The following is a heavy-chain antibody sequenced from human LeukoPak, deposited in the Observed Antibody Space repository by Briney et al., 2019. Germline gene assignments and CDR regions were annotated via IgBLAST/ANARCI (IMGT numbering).Heavy chain of an antibody. V-gene: IGHV1-46*01. CDR2: IIPSGGST. J-gene: IGHJ4*02. D-gene: IGHD3-22*01. CDR1: GYTFTSYQ. CDR3: ARVGGDGSGYYYSDY. Sequence: ASVKVPCKASGYTFTSYQMNWVRQAPGQGLEWMGVIIPSGGSTSYAQKFQGRVTMSRDTSTSTVYMELSGLRSEDTGVYYCARVGGDGSGYYYSDYWGQGTLVTVSS.